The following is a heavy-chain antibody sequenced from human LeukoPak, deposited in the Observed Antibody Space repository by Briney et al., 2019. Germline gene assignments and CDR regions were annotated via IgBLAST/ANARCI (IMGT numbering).Heavy chain of an antibody. Sequence: PSETLSLTCAVYGGSSSGYYWSWIRQPPGKGLEWIGEINHSGSTNYNPSLKSRVTISVDTSKNQFSLKLSSVTAADTAVYYCATTPVGATDFAFDIWGQGTMVTVSS. CDR1: GGSSSGYY. CDR3: ATTPVGATDFAFDI. V-gene: IGHV4-34*01. J-gene: IGHJ3*02. CDR2: INHSGST. D-gene: IGHD1-26*01.